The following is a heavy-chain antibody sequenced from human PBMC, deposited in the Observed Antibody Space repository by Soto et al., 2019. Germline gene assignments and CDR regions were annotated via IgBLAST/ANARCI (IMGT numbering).Heavy chain of an antibody. J-gene: IGHJ4*01. D-gene: IGHD5-12*01. CDR3: ATGRIFGYSANETLGGLYN. CDR2: MNPNSDNT. Sequence: GASVKVSCKASGYSFTSNDINWVRQATGQGLEWMGWMNPNSDNTGYAQKSQGRLTMTRSTSTNTAYMELNSLTSEDTAVYLCATGRIFGYSANETLGGLYNRGQESPVTISS. V-gene: IGHV1-8*01. CDR1: GYSFTSND.